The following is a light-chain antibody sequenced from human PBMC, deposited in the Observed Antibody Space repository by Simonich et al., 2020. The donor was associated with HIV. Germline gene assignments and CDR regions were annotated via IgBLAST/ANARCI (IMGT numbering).Light chain of an antibody. CDR2: GAS. Sequence: EIVMTQSPATLSVSPGERATLSCRASQNVASNLAWYQQKPGQAPRLLIYGASSSATGIPDRFSGSGFGTEFTLTISSMQSEDFAVYYCQQYNNWPSPFTFGPGTKVDIK. V-gene: IGKV3D-15*01. J-gene: IGKJ3*01. CDR3: QQYNNWPSPFT. CDR1: QNVASN.